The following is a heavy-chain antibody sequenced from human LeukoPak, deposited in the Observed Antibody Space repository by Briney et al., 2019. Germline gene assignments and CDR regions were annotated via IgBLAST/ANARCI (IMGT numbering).Heavy chain of an antibody. CDR3: ARDQGYCSSTSCYGYYYGMDV. CDR1: GGTFISYA. D-gene: IGHD2-2*01. J-gene: IGHJ6*04. Sequence: SVKVSCKASGGTFISYAISWVRPAPGQGLEWMGGIIPICGTANYAQKFQGRVTITADESTSTAYMELSSLRSEDTAVYYCARDQGYCSSTSCYGYYYGMDVWGKGTTVTVSS. V-gene: IGHV1-69*01. CDR2: IIPICGTA.